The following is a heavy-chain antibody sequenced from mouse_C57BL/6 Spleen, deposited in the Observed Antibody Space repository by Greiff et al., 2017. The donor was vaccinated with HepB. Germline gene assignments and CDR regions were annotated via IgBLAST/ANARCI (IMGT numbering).Heavy chain of an antibody. V-gene: IGHV1-53*01. CDR2: INPSNGGT. D-gene: IGHD1-1*01. CDR1: GYTFTSYW. CDR3: AREEIYYYGSSSFAY. Sequence: QVQLQQPGTELVKPGASVKLSCKASGYTFTSYWMHWVKQRPGQGLEWIGNINPSNGGTNYNEKFKSKATLTVDKSSSTAYMQLSSLTSEDSAVYYCAREEIYYYGSSSFAYWGQGTLVTVSA. J-gene: IGHJ3*01.